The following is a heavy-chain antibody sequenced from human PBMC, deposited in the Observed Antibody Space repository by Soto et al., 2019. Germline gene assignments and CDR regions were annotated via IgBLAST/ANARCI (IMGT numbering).Heavy chain of an antibody. Sequence: SETLSLTCAVYGGSFSGYYWSWIRQPPGKGLEWIGEINHSGSTNYNPSLKSRVTISVDTSKNQFSLKLSSVTAADTAVYYCARGLGARSSSWYYYWGQGTLVTVSS. CDR1: GGSFSGYY. CDR3: ARGLGARSSSWYYY. CDR2: INHSGST. J-gene: IGHJ4*02. D-gene: IGHD6-13*01. V-gene: IGHV4-34*01.